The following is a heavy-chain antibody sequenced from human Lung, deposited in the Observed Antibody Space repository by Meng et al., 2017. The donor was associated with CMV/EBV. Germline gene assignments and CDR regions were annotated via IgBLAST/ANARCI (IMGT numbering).Heavy chain of an antibody. V-gene: IGHV3-30-3*01. Sequence: SCAASGFTFSSYAMHWVRRAPGKGLEWVAVISYDGSNKYYADSVKGRFTISRDNSKNTLYLQMNSLRAEDTAVYYRARELRFLEWLLPTSYYYYGMDVWXQGTXVTVSS. D-gene: IGHD3-3*01. CDR3: ARELRFLEWLLPTSYYYYGMDV. CDR1: GFTFSSYA. J-gene: IGHJ6*02. CDR2: ISYDGSNK.